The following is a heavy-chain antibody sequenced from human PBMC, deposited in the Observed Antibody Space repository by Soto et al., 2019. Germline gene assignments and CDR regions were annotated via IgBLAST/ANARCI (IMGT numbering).Heavy chain of an antibody. D-gene: IGHD1-1*01. CDR2: IYHSGST. CDR3: ARDQLEGNWFDP. CDR1: GGSISSGGYS. V-gene: IGHV4-30-2*01. Sequence: QLQLQESGSGRVRPSQTLSLTCAVSGGSISSGGYSWNWIRQPPGKGLEWIGYIYHSGSTLSNPSLKSRVTISVDKSKNQFSLKLTSVTAADTAVYYCARDQLEGNWFDPWGQGTLVTVSS. J-gene: IGHJ5*02.